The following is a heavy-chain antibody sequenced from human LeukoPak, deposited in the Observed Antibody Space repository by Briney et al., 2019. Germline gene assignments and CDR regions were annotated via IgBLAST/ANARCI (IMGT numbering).Heavy chain of an antibody. Sequence: SETLSLTCTVSGGSISSYYWSCIRQPPGKGLEWIGYIYYSGSTNYNPSLKSRVTISVDTSKNQFSLKLSSVTAADTAVYYCARGAAVAGILYFDYWGQGTLVTVSS. V-gene: IGHV4-59*01. CDR2: IYYSGST. CDR3: ARGAAVAGILYFDY. D-gene: IGHD6-19*01. J-gene: IGHJ4*02. CDR1: GGSISSYY.